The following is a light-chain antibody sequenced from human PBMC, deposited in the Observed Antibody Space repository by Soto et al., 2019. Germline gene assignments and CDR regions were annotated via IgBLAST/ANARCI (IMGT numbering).Light chain of an antibody. Sequence: EIVITQSPATLSVSPGERATLSCRASQSGSILLAWYQQKPGQAPRLLIYGASTRATGIPARFSGSGSGTEFTLNISSLQSEDFAVYYCQQYNNWPPTWTFGQGTKVDIK. J-gene: IGKJ1*01. V-gene: IGKV3-15*01. CDR3: QQYNNWPPTWT. CDR2: GAS. CDR1: QSGSIL.